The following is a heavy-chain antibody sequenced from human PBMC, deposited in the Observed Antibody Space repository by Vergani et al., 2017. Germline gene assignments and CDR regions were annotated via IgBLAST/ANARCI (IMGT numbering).Heavy chain of an antibody. J-gene: IGHJ5*02. CDR3: AGSYKYNGFDP. CDR2: IYYSGST. CDR1: GGSISSGGHY. D-gene: IGHD5-24*01. V-gene: IGHV4-31*03. Sequence: QVQLQESGPGLVKPSQTLSLTCTVSGGSISSGGHYWSWSRQHPGKGLEWIGYIYYSGSTYYNPSLKSRVTISVDTSKNQFSLKLSSVTAADTAVYYCAGSYKYNGFDPWGQGTLVTVSS.